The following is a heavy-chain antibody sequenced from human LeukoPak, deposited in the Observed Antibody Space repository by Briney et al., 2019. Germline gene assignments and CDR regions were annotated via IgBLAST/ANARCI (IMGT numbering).Heavy chain of an antibody. CDR1: GGSISSHY. CDR2: IYYSGST. D-gene: IGHD3-22*01. Sequence: PSETLSLTCTVSGGSISSHYWSWIRQPPGKGLEWIGYIYYSGSTNYNPSLKSRVTISVDTSKNQFSLKLSSVTAADTAVYYCARSPNRDLRGYCYDSSGYTTFDYWGQETLVTVSS. V-gene: IGHV4-59*11. J-gene: IGHJ4*02. CDR3: ARSPNRDLRGYCYDSSGYTTFDY.